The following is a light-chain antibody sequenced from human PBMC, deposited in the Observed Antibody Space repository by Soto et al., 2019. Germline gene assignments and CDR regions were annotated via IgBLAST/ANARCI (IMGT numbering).Light chain of an antibody. CDR3: QQYNSQWT. CDR2: KAS. CDR1: QSISSW. V-gene: IGKV1-5*03. Sequence: DIQMTQSPSTLSASVGDRDTITCRASQSISSWLAWYQQKPGRAPKLLIYKASSLESGVPSRFSGSGSGTEFTLAISSLQPDDFATYYCQQYNSQWTFGQGTKVEFK. J-gene: IGKJ1*01.